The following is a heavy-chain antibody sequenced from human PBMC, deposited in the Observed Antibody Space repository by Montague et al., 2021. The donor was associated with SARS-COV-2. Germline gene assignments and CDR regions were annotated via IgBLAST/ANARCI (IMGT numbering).Heavy chain of an antibody. V-gene: IGHV4-39*07. CDR2: IDHSGSA. CDR1: GGSISSTCYY. J-gene: IGHJ4*02. Sequence: SETLSLTCTVSGGSISSTCYYWGWVRQPPGRGLEWIGSIDHSGSAYYTPSLKSRVTISIDTTKNQFSLKLSSVTAADTAVYYCARVPDSGTYWLGDYWGQGTLVTVSS. D-gene: IGHD1-26*01. CDR3: ARVPDSGTYWLGDY.